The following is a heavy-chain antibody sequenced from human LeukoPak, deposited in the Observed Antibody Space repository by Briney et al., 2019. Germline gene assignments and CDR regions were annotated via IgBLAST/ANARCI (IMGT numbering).Heavy chain of an antibody. CDR2: FHSSGST. Sequence: SQTLSLTCTVSGGSISRGSDYWSWIRQPAGKGLEWIGRFHSSGSTDYNPSLKSRVTISVDTSKNQFSLKVTSVTAANTAVYYCARGGDYDSSGYYPAEHFQYWGQGTLVTVSS. CDR3: ARGGDYDSSGYYPAEHFQY. J-gene: IGHJ1*01. V-gene: IGHV4-61*02. D-gene: IGHD3-22*01. CDR1: GGSISRGSDY.